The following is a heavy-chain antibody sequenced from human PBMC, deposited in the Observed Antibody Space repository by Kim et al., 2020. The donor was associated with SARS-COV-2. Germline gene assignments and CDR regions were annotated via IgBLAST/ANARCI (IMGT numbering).Heavy chain of an antibody. D-gene: IGHD3-9*01. Sequence: GGSLRLSCIASGFSFSRFWMSWVRQAPGKGLEWVASLSEDGSNKLYVDSAKGRFTISRDKAKSSLSLQKNSLRAGDTAVYYGTRDDWRPEYLGQGTLVTVTS. CDR3: TRDDWRPEY. J-gene: IGHJ4*02. CDR2: LSEDGSNK. V-gene: IGHV3-7*01. CDR1: GFSFSRFW.